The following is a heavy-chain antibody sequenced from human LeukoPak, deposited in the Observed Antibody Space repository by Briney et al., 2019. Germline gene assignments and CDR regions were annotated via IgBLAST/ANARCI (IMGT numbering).Heavy chain of an antibody. D-gene: IGHD6-19*01. CDR1: GFTFSSYA. Sequence: GGSLRLSCAASGFTFSSYAMSWVRQAPGKGLEWVSAISGSGGSTYYADSVKGRFTISRDNSKNTPYLQVNSLRAEDTAVYYCAKDRTGGIAVAGTDYWGQGTLVTVSS. CDR2: ISGSGGST. J-gene: IGHJ4*02. V-gene: IGHV3-23*01. CDR3: AKDRTGGIAVAGTDY.